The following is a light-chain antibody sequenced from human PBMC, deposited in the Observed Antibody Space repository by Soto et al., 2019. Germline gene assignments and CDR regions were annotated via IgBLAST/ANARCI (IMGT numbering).Light chain of an antibody. Sequence: DIQMTQSPSTLSASVRDRVTITCRASQSISSWLAWYQQKPGRAPKLLIYKASSLETGVPSRFXGSGAGTEFTLIISSLQPDDFASYYCQQYGSSSPWTFGQGTKVEIK. CDR1: QSISSW. CDR3: QQYGSSSPWT. CDR2: KAS. V-gene: IGKV1-5*03. J-gene: IGKJ1*01.